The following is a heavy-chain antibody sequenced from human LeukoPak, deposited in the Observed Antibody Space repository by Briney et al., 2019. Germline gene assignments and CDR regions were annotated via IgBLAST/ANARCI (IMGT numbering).Heavy chain of an antibody. CDR1: GGSFSGYY. J-gene: IGHJ4*02. CDR2: INHSGST. CDR3: ARIGSGYYRH. V-gene: IGHV4-34*01. Sequence: SETLSLTCAVYGGSFSGYYWSWVRQPPGKGVEWIGEINHSGSTNYNPSLKSRVTISVDTSKNQFSLKLSTVTAADTAVYYCARIGSGYYRHWGQGTLVTVSS. D-gene: IGHD3-3*01.